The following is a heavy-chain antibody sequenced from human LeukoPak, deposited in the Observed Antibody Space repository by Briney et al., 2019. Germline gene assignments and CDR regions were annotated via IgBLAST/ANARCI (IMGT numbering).Heavy chain of an antibody. CDR3: ARDSITVVTPGVDY. CDR1: GFTFSSYW. V-gene: IGHV3-7*01. Sequence: GGSLRLSCAASGFTFSSYWMSWVRQAPGKGLEWVANIKQDGSEKYYVDSVKGRFTISRDNAKNSLYLQMSSLRAEDTAVYYCARDSITVVTPGVDYWGQGTLVTVSS. J-gene: IGHJ4*02. CDR2: IKQDGSEK. D-gene: IGHD4-23*01.